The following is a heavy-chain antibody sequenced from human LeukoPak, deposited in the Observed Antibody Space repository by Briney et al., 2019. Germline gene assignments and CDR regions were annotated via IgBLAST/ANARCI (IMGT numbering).Heavy chain of an antibody. V-gene: IGHV3-23*01. CDR2: ISRSCGST. D-gene: IGHD1-1*01. CDR3: AKGSANWDGYKGNYDA. Sequence: GGSLRLSCAASGFTVSSNYMSWIRQARGKGLEWVSAISRSCGSTFYADSVKGRFTISRDNPKNTLYLEMNSLRVEDTAKYFCAKGSANWDGYKGNYDAWGQGTQVTV. J-gene: IGHJ5*02. CDR1: GFTVSSNY.